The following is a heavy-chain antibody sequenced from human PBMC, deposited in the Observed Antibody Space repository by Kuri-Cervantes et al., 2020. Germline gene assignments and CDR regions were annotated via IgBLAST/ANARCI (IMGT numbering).Heavy chain of an antibody. CDR2: VGIAGDT. D-gene: IGHD4-11*01. CDR1: GFTFDDYA. CDR3: ARVATNAFDI. J-gene: IGHJ3*02. V-gene: IGHV3-13*01. Sequence: GGSLRLSCAASGFTFDDYAMHWVRQGPGKGLEWVSGVGIAGDTYYTGSVKGRFTVSREHAKNSLYLQMNSLRAGDTAVYYCARVATNAFDIWGRGTMVTVSS.